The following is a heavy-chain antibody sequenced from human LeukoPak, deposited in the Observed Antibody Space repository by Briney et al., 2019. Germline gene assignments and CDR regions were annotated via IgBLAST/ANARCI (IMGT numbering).Heavy chain of an antibody. J-gene: IGHJ5*02. CDR2: IYYSGST. CDR1: GVSISSSSYY. Sequence: SETLSLTCTVSGVSISSSSYYWGWIRQPPGKGLEWIGIIYYSGSTYYNPSLKSRLTISVDTSKNQFSLKLSSVTATDTAVYYCARRGYCSSTSCYEYWFDPWGQGTLVTVSS. D-gene: IGHD2-2*01. CDR3: ARRGYCSSTSCYEYWFDP. V-gene: IGHV4-39*01.